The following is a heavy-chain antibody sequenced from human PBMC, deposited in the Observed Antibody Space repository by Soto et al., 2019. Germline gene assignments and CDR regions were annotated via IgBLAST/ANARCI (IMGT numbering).Heavy chain of an antibody. CDR2: INAGNGNT. V-gene: IGHV1-3*01. Sequence: ASVKVSCKAPGYTFTSYAMHWVRQAPGQRLEWMGWINAGNGNTKYSQKFQGRVTITRDTSASTAYMELSSLRSEDTAEYYCACSLWLVNIVATIGTGDAFDIWGQGTMVTVSS. CDR1: GYTFTSYA. D-gene: IGHD5-12*01. CDR3: ACSLWLVNIVATIGTGDAFDI. J-gene: IGHJ3*02.